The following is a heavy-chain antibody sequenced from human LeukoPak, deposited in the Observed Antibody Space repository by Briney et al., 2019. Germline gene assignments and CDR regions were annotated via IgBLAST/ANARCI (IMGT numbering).Heavy chain of an antibody. CDR1: GFTFSSYS. CDR2: ISSSSSTI. J-gene: IGHJ4*02. D-gene: IGHD1-26*01. V-gene: IGHV3-48*04. Sequence: GGSLRLSCAASGFTFSSYSMNWVRQAPGKGLEWVSYISSSSSTIYYADSVKGRFTISRDNAKNSLYLQMNSLRAEDTAVYYCAKGTYSGPLDYWGQGTLVTVSS. CDR3: AKGTYSGPLDY.